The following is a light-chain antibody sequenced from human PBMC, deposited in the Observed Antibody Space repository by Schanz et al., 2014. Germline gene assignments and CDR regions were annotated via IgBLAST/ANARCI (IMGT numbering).Light chain of an antibody. CDR2: EGS. CDR3: SSYAGSNNRVV. V-gene: IGLV2-14*02. Sequence: QSALTQPASVSGSPGQSITISCTGTSSDVGSYNLVSWYQHHPGKAPKLMIYEGSKRPSGVSNRFSGSGSGNTASLTISGLQAEDEDDYYCSSYAGSNNRVVFGGGTKLTVL. CDR1: SSDVGSYNL. J-gene: IGLJ2*01.